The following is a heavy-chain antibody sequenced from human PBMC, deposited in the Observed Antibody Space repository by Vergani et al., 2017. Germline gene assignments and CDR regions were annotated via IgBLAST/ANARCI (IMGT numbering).Heavy chain of an antibody. J-gene: IGHJ6*03. V-gene: IGHV3-23*01. Sequence: EVQLLESGGGLVQPGGSLRLSCAASGFTFSSYAMSWVRQAPGKGLEWVSAISGSGGSTYYADSVKGRFTISRDNSKNTLYLQMNSLRAEDTAVYYCAKWSGSSSSAYYYYYMDVWGKGTTVTVSS. CDR3: AKWSGSSSSAYYYYYMDV. CDR1: GFTFSSYA. CDR2: ISGSGGST. D-gene: IGHD6-6*01.